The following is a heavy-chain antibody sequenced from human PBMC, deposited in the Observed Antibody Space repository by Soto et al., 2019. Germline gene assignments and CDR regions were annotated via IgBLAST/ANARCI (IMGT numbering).Heavy chain of an antibody. J-gene: IGHJ4*02. CDR3: SKDRYSSSWRDVDY. CDR2: ISWNSGSI. CDR1: GFTFDDYA. Sequence: EVQLVESGGGLVQPGRSLRLSCAASGFTFDDYAMHWVRQAPGKGLEWVSGISWNSGSIGYADSVKGRFTISRDNAKNSLYLQMNSLRAEDTALYYCSKDRYSSSWRDVDYWGQGTLVTVSS. D-gene: IGHD6-13*01. V-gene: IGHV3-9*01.